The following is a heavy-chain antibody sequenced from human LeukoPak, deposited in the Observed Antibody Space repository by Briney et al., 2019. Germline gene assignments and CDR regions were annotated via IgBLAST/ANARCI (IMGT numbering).Heavy chain of an antibody. D-gene: IGHD4-17*01. Sequence: SQTLSLTCAISGDTVSSNSAAWNWIRQSPSRGLEWLGRTYYRSKWYNEYAVSVKSRITVNPDTSKNQFSLQLNSVTPEDTAVYYCARASYGHDAFDIWGQGTMVTVSS. CDR1: GDTVSSNSAA. V-gene: IGHV6-1*01. CDR2: TYYRSKWYN. CDR3: ARASYGHDAFDI. J-gene: IGHJ3*02.